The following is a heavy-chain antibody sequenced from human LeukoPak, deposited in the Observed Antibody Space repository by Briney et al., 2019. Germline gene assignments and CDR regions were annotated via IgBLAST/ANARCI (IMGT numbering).Heavy chain of an antibody. CDR2: ITGSGDST. CDR1: GFTFSSYA. D-gene: IGHD6-13*01. J-gene: IGHJ4*02. Sequence: GGSLRLSCAASGFTFSSYAMGWVRQAPGKGLEWVSGITGSGDSTPYADFVKGRFTISRDNSKNTLYLQMNSLRDEDTAIYCCAKYIPSWFYFDYWGRGTLATVSS. CDR3: AKYIPSWFYFDY. V-gene: IGHV3-23*01.